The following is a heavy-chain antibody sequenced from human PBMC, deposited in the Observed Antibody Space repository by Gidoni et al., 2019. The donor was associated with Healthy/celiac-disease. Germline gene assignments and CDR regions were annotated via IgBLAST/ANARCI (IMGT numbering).Heavy chain of an antibody. CDR1: GYTFTGYY. Sequence: QVQLVQSGAEVKKPGASVKVSCKASGYTFTGYYMHWVRQAPGQGLEWMGWINPNSGGTNYAQKFQGWVTMTRDTSISTAYMELSRLRSDDTAVYYCARGMATIVVEGDAFDIWGQGTMVTVSS. CDR3: ARGMATIVVEGDAFDI. V-gene: IGHV1-2*04. D-gene: IGHD2-21*01. J-gene: IGHJ3*02. CDR2: INPNSGGT.